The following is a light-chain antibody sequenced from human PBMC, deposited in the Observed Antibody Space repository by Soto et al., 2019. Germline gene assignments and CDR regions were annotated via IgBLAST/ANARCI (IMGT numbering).Light chain of an antibody. CDR3: QQFSSYPLT. J-gene: IGKJ4*01. CDR1: QTVRNNY. CDR2: DAY. Sequence: EFVLTQSPGTLSLSPVGRATLSCRASQTVRNNYLAWYQQKPGQAPRLLIYDAYSRATGIPDRFSGGGSGTDFTLTISRLEPEDFAVYYCQQFSSYPLTFGGGTKVDIK. V-gene: IGKV3-20*01.